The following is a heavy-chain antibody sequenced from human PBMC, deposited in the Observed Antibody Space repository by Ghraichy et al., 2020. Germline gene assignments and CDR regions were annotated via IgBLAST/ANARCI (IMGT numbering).Heavy chain of an antibody. Sequence: SGPTLVKPTQTLTLTCTFSGFSLSTSGVGVGWIRQPPGKALEWLALIYWNDDKRYSPSLKSRLTITKDTSKNQVVLTMTNMDPVDTATYYCAHRIDWLLYFDYLGQGTLVTVSS. CDR3: AHRIDWLLYFDY. CDR1: GFSLSTSGVG. D-gene: IGHD3-9*01. CDR2: IYWNDDK. J-gene: IGHJ4*02. V-gene: IGHV2-5*01.